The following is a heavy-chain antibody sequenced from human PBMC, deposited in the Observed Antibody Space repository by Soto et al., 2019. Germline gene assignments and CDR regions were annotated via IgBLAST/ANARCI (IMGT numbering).Heavy chain of an antibody. J-gene: IGHJ6*02. CDR2: IKSKTDGGTT. CDR1: GFTFSNAW. CDR3: TRQTYSSSWLSYYYGMDV. Sequence: GGSLRLSCTASGFTFSNAWMTWVRQAPGKGLEWVGRIKSKTDGGTTDYDAPVKGRFTISRDDSKNTMYLQMNSLKTEDTAMYYCTRQTYSSSWLSYYYGMDVWGQGTTVTVSS. V-gene: IGHV3-15*01. D-gene: IGHD6-13*01.